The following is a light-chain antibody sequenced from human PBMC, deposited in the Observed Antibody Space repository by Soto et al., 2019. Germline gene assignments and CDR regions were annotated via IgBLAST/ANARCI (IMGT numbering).Light chain of an antibody. V-gene: IGLV2-8*01. J-gene: IGLJ1*01. Sequence: SSPPQAPSPAGAPGQSITLSFTWTNSDVGRFNFVSWYQQHPGKAPRLLIYEVTKRPSGVPDRFSGSKSGNAASLTVSGLQAEDEADYFCSSYTGNRDFYVFGTGTKSPS. CDR3: SSYTGNRDFYV. CDR1: NSDVGRFNF. CDR2: EVT.